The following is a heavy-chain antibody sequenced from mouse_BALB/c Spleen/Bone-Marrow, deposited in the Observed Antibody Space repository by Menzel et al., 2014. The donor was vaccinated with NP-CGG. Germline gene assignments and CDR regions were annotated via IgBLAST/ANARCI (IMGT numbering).Heavy chain of an antibody. Sequence: EVQLQQSGPELVKPGASVKISCKASGYTFTDYNMHWVKLSHGKSLEWIGYIFPYNGGADYDQKFRSRATLTVDTSSTTAYMELRSLTSEDSAVYYCSRAANYDPHGDYWGQGTTRTVSS. V-gene: IGHV1S29*02. CDR2: IFPYNGGA. CDR1: GYTFTDYN. CDR3: SRAANYDPHGDY. J-gene: IGHJ2*01. D-gene: IGHD2-4*01.